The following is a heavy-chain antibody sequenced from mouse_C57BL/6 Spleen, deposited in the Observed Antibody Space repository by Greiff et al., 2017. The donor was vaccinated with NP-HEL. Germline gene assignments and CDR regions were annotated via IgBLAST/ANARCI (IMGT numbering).Heavy chain of an antibody. Sequence: QVQLQQPGAELVKPGASVKLSCKASGYTFTSYWMQWVKQRPGQGLEWIGEIDPSVSYTNYNQKFKGKATLTVDTSSSTAYMQLSSLTSEDSAVYYCARGGQDWYFDVWGTGTTVTVSS. V-gene: IGHV1-50*01. D-gene: IGHD3-3*01. CDR3: ARGGQDWYFDV. CDR1: GYTFTSYW. CDR2: IDPSVSYT. J-gene: IGHJ1*03.